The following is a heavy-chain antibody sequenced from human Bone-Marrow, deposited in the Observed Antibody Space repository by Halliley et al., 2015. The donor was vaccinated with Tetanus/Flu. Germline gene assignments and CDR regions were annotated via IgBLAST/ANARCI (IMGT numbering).Heavy chain of an antibody. Sequence: LVKPSQTLSLTCNVSGGSISSDGYYWTWIRHHPGRGLEWIGYIYHSGITFSNPSLKSRTTISVGTSKNQFSLKLLSVTAADSAVYFCARHMIRGVINWHFDLWGPGALVTVS. CDR3: ARHMIRGVINWHFDL. CDR1: GGSISSDGYY. J-gene: IGHJ2*01. D-gene: IGHD3-10*01. V-gene: IGHV4-31*03. CDR2: IYHSGIT.